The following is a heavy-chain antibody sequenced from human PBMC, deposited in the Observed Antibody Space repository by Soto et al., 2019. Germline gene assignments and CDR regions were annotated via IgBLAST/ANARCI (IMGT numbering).Heavy chain of an antibody. J-gene: IGHJ6*02. CDR3: ARRVNYYYYGMDV. D-gene: IGHD6-13*01. CDR1: GGSISSYY. Sequence: SETLSLTCTVSGGSISSYYWSWIRQPPGKGLEWIGYIYYSGSTNYNPSLKSRVTISVDTSKNQFSLKLSFVTAADTAVYYCARRVNYYYYGMDVWGQGTTVT. CDR2: IYYSGST. V-gene: IGHV4-59*08.